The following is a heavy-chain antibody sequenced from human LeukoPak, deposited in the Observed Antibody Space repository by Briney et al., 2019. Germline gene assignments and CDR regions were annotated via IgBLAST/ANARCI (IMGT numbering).Heavy chain of an antibody. CDR3: VGGYGWLPDY. Sequence: PWGTLTLSGVGSGFTLSELWRSWVRQAPGKGLEWVVNTKQDGSEKNYLDSVKSQITNSRDNAKNSVYLQMNSRRVEDKAVYDCVGGYGWLPDYWGQGPLDTVST. J-gene: IGHJ4*02. D-gene: IGHD6-19*01. V-gene: IGHV3-7*04. CDR2: TKQDGSEK. CDR1: GFTLSELW.